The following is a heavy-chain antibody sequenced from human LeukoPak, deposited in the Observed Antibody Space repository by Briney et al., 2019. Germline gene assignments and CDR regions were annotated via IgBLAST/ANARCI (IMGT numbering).Heavy chain of an antibody. J-gene: IGHJ4*02. V-gene: IGHV3-48*01. Sequence: GGSLRLSCAASGFTFSSHAMHWVRQAPGKGLEWVSYISSSSSTIYYADSVKGRFTISRDNAKNSLYLQMNSLRAEDTAVYYCARGDGFWSGLYYFDYWGQGTLVTVSS. D-gene: IGHD3-3*01. CDR3: ARGDGFWSGLYYFDY. CDR2: ISSSSSTI. CDR1: GFTFSSHA.